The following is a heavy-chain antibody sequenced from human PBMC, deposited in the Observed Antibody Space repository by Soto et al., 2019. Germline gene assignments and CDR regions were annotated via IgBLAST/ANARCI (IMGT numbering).Heavy chain of an antibody. V-gene: IGHV3-23*01. J-gene: IGHJ4*01. Sequence: RGSLRLSCAVAGFTFDSPYSHAMSGVRQSPVKGPELVSTISSNGANTLYADSVQGRFTISNDASRNTVHLHMNSLRADVTATYFCVSWVSAHFDYWGHG. CDR1: GFTFDSPYSHA. CDR3: VSWVSAHFDY. D-gene: IGHD2-8*01. CDR2: ISSNGANT.